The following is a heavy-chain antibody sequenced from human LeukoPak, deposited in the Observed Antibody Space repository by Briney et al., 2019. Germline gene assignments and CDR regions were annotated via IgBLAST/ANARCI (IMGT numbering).Heavy chain of an antibody. Sequence: SETLSLTCTVSGGSISSYYWSWIRQPPGKGLEWIGYIYYSGSTNYNPSLKSRVTISVDTSKNQFSLKLSSVTAADTAVYYCARKSDSNYRRYYYYGMDVWGQGTTVTVSS. V-gene: IGHV4-59*12. CDR1: GGSISSYY. CDR3: ARKSDSNYRRYYYYGMDV. CDR2: IYYSGST. J-gene: IGHJ6*02. D-gene: IGHD4-11*01.